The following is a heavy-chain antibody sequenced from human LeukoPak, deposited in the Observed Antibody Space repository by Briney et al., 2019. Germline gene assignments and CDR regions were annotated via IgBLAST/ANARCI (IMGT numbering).Heavy chain of an antibody. CDR3: ARKRRVDCSSTSCEGAFDI. CDR2: ISYDGSNK. V-gene: IGHV3-30-3*01. J-gene: IGHJ3*02. D-gene: IGHD2-2*01. Sequence: GGSLRLSCAASGFNFSSYAMHWVRQAPGKGLAWVAVISYDGSNKYYADSVKGRFTISRDNSKNTLYLQMNSLRAEDTAVYYCARKRRVDCSSTSCEGAFDIWGQGTMVTVSS. CDR1: GFNFSSYA.